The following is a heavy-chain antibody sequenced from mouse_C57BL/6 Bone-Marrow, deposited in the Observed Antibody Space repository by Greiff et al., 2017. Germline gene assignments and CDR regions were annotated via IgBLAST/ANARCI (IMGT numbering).Heavy chain of an antibody. V-gene: IGHV1-55*01. D-gene: IGHD6-5*01. CDR1: GYTFTSYW. CDR2: IYPGSGST. CDR3: ASGCYAHRGFAY. Sequence: QVQLQQPGAELVKPGASVKMSCKASGYTFTSYWITWVKQRPGQGLEWIGDIYPGSGSTNYNEKFKSKATMTVDTSSSTAYMQLSSLTSEDSAVYYCASGCYAHRGFAYWGQGTLVTVSA. J-gene: IGHJ3*01.